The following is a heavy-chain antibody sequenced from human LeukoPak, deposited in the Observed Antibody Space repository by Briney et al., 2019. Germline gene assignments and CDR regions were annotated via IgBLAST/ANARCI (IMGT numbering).Heavy chain of an antibody. CDR2: TKNKANSYTT. D-gene: IGHD3-10*01. CDR1: GFTFSDHY. J-gene: IGHJ4*02. V-gene: IGHV3-72*01. CDR3: ASRSGSYDY. Sequence: GGSLRLSCAASGFTFSDHYMDWVRQAPGKGLEWVGRTKNKANSYTTEYAASVKGRFTISRDDSKNSLYLQMNSLKTEDTAVYYCASRSGSYDYRGQGTLVTVSS.